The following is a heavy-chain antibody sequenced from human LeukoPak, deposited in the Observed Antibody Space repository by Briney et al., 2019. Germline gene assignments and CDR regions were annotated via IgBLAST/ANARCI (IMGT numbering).Heavy chain of an antibody. CDR2: ISISGSTI. V-gene: IGHV3-11*04. CDR1: GFTFSVYY. D-gene: IGHD4-17*01. J-gene: IGHJ4*02. CDR3: ARDGGASTVTMLDY. Sequence: PGGSLTLSCAASGFTFSVYYMSWIRQPPGQGLEWVSYISISGSTIYYAASVKGRFTTSRANAKNSLYQQMNRLRAEETAVYYCARDGGASTVTMLDYLGQGTLVTVSS.